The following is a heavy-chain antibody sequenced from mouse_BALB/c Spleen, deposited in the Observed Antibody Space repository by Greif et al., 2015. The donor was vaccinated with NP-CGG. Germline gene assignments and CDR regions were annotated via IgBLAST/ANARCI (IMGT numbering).Heavy chain of an antibody. CDR1: GFAFSSYD. Sequence: EVQVVESGGGLVKPGGSLKLSCAASGFAFSSYDMSWVRQTPEKRLEWVAYISSGGGSTYYPDTVKGRFTISRDNAKNTLSLQKSSLKSEDTAMYCCARHASLYYDYSYYFDYWGQGTTLTVSS. CDR2: ISSGGGST. J-gene: IGHJ2*01. CDR3: ARHASLYYDYSYYFDY. V-gene: IGHV5-12-1*01. D-gene: IGHD2-4*01.